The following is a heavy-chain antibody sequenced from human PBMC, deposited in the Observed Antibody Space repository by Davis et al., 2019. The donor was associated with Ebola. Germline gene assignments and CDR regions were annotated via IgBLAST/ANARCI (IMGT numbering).Heavy chain of an antibody. Sequence: GESLKISCVASGFTFGNYAIHWVRQVPGKGLEWVSTITGGGIAYYTESVEGRFTISRDNSKNKLYLQMDSLRADDTAVYFCAKRPSSSWYDYFDYWGQGTQVTVSS. D-gene: IGHD6-13*01. CDR3: AKRPSSSWYDYFDY. CDR1: GFTFGNYA. CDR2: ITGGGIA. J-gene: IGHJ4*02. V-gene: IGHV3-23*01.